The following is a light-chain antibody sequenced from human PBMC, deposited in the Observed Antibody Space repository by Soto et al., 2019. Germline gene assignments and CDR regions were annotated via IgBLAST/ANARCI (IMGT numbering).Light chain of an antibody. V-gene: IGLV2-8*01. J-gene: IGLJ2*01. CDR1: SSDVGGYHY. CDR2: EVT. Sequence: QSALTQPPSASGSPGQSVTISCTGTSSDVGGYHYVSWYQQHPGKAPKLMIYEVTKRPSGVPDRFSGSKSCNTASLTISGIQPEAEADDYCSSYAGSNNRVVFGGGTKLTVL. CDR3: SSYAGSNNRVV.